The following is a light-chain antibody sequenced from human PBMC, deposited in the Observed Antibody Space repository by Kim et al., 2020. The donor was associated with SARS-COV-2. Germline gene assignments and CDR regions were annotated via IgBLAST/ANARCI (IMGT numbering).Light chain of an antibody. CDR1: SLRSYY. J-gene: IGLJ2*01. CDR3: NSRDSSDNHVV. Sequence: AVGQTVRITCQGDSLRSYYASWYQQKPGQAPLLVIYGKNNRPSGIPDRFSGSSSGNTASLTITGAQAEDEADYYCNSRDSSDNHVVFGGGTQLTVL. V-gene: IGLV3-19*01. CDR2: GKN.